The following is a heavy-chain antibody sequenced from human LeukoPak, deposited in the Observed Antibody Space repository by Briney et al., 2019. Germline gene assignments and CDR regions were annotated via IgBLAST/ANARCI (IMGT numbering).Heavy chain of an antibody. CDR3: ARDRGWKDTVTTPFDY. V-gene: IGHV4-4*07. J-gene: IGHJ4*02. CDR2: IYTSGST. Sequence: SETLSLTCTVSGGSISSYYWSWIRQPAGKGLEWIWRIYTSGSTNYNPSLKSRVTMSVDTSKNQFSLKLSSVTAADTAVYYCARDRGWKDTVTTPFDYWGQGTLVTVSS. D-gene: IGHD4-17*01. CDR1: GGSISSYY.